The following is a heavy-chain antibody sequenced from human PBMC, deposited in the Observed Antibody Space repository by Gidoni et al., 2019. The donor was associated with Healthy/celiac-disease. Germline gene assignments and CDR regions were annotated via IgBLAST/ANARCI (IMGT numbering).Heavy chain of an antibody. Sequence: VQLVESGGGVVQPGRSLRLSSAASGFTFSSYGMHWVRQAPGKGLEWVAVISYDGSNKYYADSVKGRFTISRDNSKNTLYLQMNSLRAEDTAMYYCAKDKRAATTLDAFDIWGQGTMVTVSS. CDR3: AKDKRAATTLDAFDI. CDR1: GFTFSSYG. V-gene: IGHV3-30*18. J-gene: IGHJ3*02. CDR2: ISYDGSNK. D-gene: IGHD6-25*01.